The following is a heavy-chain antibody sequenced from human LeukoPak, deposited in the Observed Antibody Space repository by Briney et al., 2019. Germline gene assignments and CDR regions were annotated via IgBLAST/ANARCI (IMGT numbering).Heavy chain of an antibody. V-gene: IGHV1-18*01. Sequence: ASVKVSCKASGYTFTSYGISWVRQAPGQGLEWMGWISTYNGNTNYAQKLQGRVTMTTDTSTSTAYMELRSLRSDDTAVYYCARDWYASGSGSYYRFDYWGQGTLVTVSS. CDR1: GYTFTSYG. D-gene: IGHD3-10*01. CDR3: ARDWYASGSGSYYRFDY. J-gene: IGHJ4*02. CDR2: ISTYNGNT.